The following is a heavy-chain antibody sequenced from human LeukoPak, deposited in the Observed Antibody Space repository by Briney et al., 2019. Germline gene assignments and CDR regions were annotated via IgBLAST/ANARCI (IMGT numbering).Heavy chain of an antibody. V-gene: IGHV3-23*01. D-gene: IGHD3-3*01. Sequence: PGGSLRLSCAASGFTFSTYAMTWVCQAPGKGLEWVSTISDSGSGGGTYYADSVKGRFTISRDNSNNTLYLQMNSLRAEDTAVYYCAKGSSFWIFDYWGQGTLVTVSS. CDR2: ISDSGSGGGT. J-gene: IGHJ4*02. CDR3: AKGSSFWIFDY. CDR1: GFTFSTYA.